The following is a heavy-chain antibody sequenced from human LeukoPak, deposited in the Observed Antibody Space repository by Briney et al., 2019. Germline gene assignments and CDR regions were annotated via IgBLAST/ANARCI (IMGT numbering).Heavy chain of an antibody. J-gene: IGHJ6*02. CDR1: GFTFSSYE. CDR2: ISSRGTTI. D-gene: IGHD1-7*01. Sequence: GGSLRLSCGASGFTFSSYEVNWVRQAPGKGLEWVSYISSRGTTIYYAGSVKGRFTIARDNAISSLYLQMNSLRAEDTAVYYCARSSGTSYYYIMDVWGQGTTVTVSS. CDR3: ARSSGTSYYYIMDV. V-gene: IGHV3-48*03.